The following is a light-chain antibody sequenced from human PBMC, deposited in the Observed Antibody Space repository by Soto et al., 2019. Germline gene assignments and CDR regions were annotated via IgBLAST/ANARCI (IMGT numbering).Light chain of an antibody. CDR3: QVWDTTNPVI. CDR1: NIGSQS. V-gene: IGLV3-21*02. J-gene: IGLJ2*01. Sequence: SYELTQPPSVSVAPGQTASITCGGNNIGSQSVHWYQQKPGQAPVLVVYDDNDRPSGIPERFSGSNSGNTATLTTSRVEAGDEADYYCQVWDTTNPVIFGGGTKVTVL. CDR2: DDN.